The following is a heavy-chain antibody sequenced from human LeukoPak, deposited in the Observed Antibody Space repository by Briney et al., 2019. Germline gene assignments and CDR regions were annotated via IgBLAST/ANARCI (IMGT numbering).Heavy chain of an antibody. D-gene: IGHD6-19*01. Sequence: PGGSLRLSCAASGFTFSSYEMNWVRQPPGKGLEWVSYISSSGSTIYYADSVKGRFTISRDNAKNSLYLQMNSLRAEDTAVYYCARVGDSSGWYPHYFDYWGQGTLVTVSS. CDR3: ARVGDSSGWYPHYFDY. V-gene: IGHV3-48*03. CDR1: GFTFSSYE. J-gene: IGHJ4*02. CDR2: ISSSGSTI.